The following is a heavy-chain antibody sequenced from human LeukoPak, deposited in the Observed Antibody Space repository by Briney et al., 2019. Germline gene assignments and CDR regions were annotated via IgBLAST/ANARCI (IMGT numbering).Heavy chain of an antibody. CDR1: GISLSTSGMR. J-gene: IGHJ4*02. V-gene: IGHV2-70*04. Sequence: SGPALVKPTQTLTLTCTLSGISLSTSGMRVSWIRQPPGEALEWLARIDWDDDKFYSTSLKTRLTISKYTSKNQVVLTMTNMDPVDTATYYCARTESGSRFDYWGQGTLVTVSS. CDR3: ARTESGSRFDY. CDR2: IDWDDDK. D-gene: IGHD1-26*01.